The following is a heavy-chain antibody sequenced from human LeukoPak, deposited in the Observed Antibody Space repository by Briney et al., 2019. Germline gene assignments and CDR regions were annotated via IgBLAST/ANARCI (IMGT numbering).Heavy chain of an antibody. V-gene: IGHV3-30*12. Sequence: GGSLRLSCAASGFTFRNYGMHWVRQAPGKGLEWVTIIYYDGSIKHYADSVRGRFTISRDNAKNSLYLQMNSLRAEDTAVYYCAREEQLVHLDYWGQGTLVTVSS. CDR1: GFTFRNYG. J-gene: IGHJ4*02. D-gene: IGHD6-6*01. CDR2: IYYDGSIK. CDR3: AREEQLVHLDY.